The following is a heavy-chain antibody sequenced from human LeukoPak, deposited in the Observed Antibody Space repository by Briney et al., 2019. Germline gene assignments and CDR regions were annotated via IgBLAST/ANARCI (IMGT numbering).Heavy chain of an antibody. J-gene: IGHJ4*02. Sequence: GGSLRLSCAASGFTFPNYVMNWVRQAPGKGLEWVSYISSSSSTIYYADSVKGRFTISRDNAKNSLYLQMNSLRAEDTAVYYCARDPGIAIYWGQGTLVTVSS. CDR1: GFTFPNYV. CDR2: ISSSSSTI. D-gene: IGHD6-13*01. CDR3: ARDPGIAIY. V-gene: IGHV3-48*04.